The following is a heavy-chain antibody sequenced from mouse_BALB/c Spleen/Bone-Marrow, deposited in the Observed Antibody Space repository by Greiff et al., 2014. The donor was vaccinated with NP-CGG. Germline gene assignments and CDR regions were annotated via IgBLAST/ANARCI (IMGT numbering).Heavy chain of an antibody. CDR1: GYTFTNYV. V-gene: IGHV1-14*01. J-gene: IGHJ1*01. CDR3: ARGGYYGTSLYWYFDV. Sequence: EVQLLQSGPELVKPGASVKMSCKASGYTFTNYVIHWVKQKPGQGLEWIGYINPYNDGTKYNDKFKGKATLTSDKSSSAAYMEFSSLTSEDSAVYYCARGGYYGTSLYWYFDVWGAGTTVTVSS. CDR2: INPYNDGT. D-gene: IGHD1-1*01.